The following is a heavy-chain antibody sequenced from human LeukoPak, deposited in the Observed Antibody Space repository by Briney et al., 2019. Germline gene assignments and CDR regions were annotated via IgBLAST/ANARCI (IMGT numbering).Heavy chain of an antibody. D-gene: IGHD2-21*01. V-gene: IGHV1-2*02. Sequence: ASVKVSCKASGYTFTGYYMHWVRQAPGQGLEWMGWINPNSGGTNYAQKFQGRVTMTRDTSISTAYMELRSLRSDDTAVYYCARWGSRSAYSVVDYWGQGTLVTVSS. CDR1: GYTFTGYY. CDR2: INPNSGGT. J-gene: IGHJ4*02. CDR3: ARWGSRSAYSVVDY.